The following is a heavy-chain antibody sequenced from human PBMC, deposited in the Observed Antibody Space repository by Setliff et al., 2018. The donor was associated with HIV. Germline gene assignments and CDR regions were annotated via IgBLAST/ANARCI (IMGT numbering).Heavy chain of an antibody. CDR1: GYTLTKLS. CDR3: ATDNREVVGTPYYFDY. Sequence: ASVKVSCKVSGYTLTKLSMHWVRQAPEKGLEWMGGFDPELGETFFAQNFRGRLTMTQDTSTDTAYMELTSLRSDDTAMYYCATDNREVVGTPYYFDYWGQGTQVTVSS. V-gene: IGHV1-24*01. D-gene: IGHD2-15*01. J-gene: IGHJ4*02. CDR2: FDPELGET.